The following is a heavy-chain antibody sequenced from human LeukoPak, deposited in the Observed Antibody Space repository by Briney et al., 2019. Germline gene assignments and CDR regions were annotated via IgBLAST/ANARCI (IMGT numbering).Heavy chain of an antibody. Sequence: GGSLRLSCAASGATFSSYSMNWVRQAPGKGLEWVSSISRSSSYIYYADSVKGRFTISRDNAKNSLYLQMNSLRAEDTAVYYCAREDSSWASDYYYMDVWGKGTTVTVSS. V-gene: IGHV3-21*01. CDR2: ISRSSSYI. CDR3: AREDSSWASDYYYMDV. J-gene: IGHJ6*03. D-gene: IGHD6-13*01. CDR1: GATFSSYS.